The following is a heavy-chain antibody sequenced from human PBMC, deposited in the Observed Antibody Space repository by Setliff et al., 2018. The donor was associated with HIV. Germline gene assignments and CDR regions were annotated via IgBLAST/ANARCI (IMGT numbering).Heavy chain of an antibody. D-gene: IGHD2-15*01. J-gene: IGHJ4*02. V-gene: IGHV4-59*11. CDR3: ARYCSGGSCSSKSFDY. CDR1: GGSISGHF. Sequence: ETLSLTCTVSGGSISGHFRSWLRQPPDKGLEWVGYIHSSGTTSYNPSLESRLTIAVDTSKHQFSLNLNSISAADTAVYYCARYCSGGSCSSKSFDYWGQGALVTVSS. CDR2: IHSSGTT.